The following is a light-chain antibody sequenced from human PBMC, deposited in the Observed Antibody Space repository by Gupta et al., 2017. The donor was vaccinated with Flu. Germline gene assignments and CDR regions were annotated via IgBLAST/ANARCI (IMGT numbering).Light chain of an antibody. J-gene: IGKJ2*03. CDR3: QHDGSGNS. Sequence: EIVLTQSPGTLSLSPGERATLSCRASQSVSSSYLAWYQQKPGQAPRLLIYGASSRANGIPDRFSGSGSGTDFTLTSSRREPEDFAVYYWQHDGSGNSFGQGTKLEIK. CDR1: QSVSSSY. CDR2: GAS. V-gene: IGKV3-20*01.